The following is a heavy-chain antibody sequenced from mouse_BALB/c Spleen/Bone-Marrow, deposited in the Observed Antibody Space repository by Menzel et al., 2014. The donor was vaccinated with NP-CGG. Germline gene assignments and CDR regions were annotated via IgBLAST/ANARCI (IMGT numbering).Heavy chain of an antibody. CDR1: GYTFTSYD. Sequence: VQLVESGPELVKPGALVKISCKASGYTFTSYDINWVKQRPGQGLEWIGWIYPGDGSTKYNEKFKGKATLTADKSSSTAHMQLSSLTSENSAVYFCARSGDSSGYGFAYWGQGTLVTVSA. V-gene: IGHV1S56*01. CDR2: IYPGDGST. D-gene: IGHD3-2*01. J-gene: IGHJ3*01. CDR3: ARSGDSSGYGFAY.